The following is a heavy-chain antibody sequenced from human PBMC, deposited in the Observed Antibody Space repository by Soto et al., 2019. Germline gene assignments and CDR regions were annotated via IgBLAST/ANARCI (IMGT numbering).Heavy chain of an antibody. CDR2: LKQDETKK. V-gene: IGHV3-7*05. J-gene: IGHJ3*02. CDR3: ARAVSQGSSPYYLDAFDM. Sequence: EVQLVESGGGLVQPGESLRLSCAASGFTFSDYWMTWVRQAPGKGLEWVANLKQDETKKSYLDSVRGRFTISRDNARNSLYLQMDRLRAEDTALYYCARAVSQGSSPYYLDAFDMWGLWTMVTVSS. D-gene: IGHD3-22*01. CDR1: GFTFSDYW.